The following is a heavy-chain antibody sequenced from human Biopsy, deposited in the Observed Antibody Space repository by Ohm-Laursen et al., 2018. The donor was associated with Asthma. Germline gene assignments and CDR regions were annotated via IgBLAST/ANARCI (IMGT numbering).Heavy chain of an antibody. CDR2: SKSVFGTT. CDR1: GGTFNTYV. CDR3: ARKAGSCISRTCYSLDF. D-gene: IGHD2-2*01. Sequence: GASVKVSCKSLGGTFNTYVIGWVRQAPGQGLERMGGSKSVFGTTTYPQIFQDRVTINADDSTSTVYMELSSLRSEDPAMYYCARKAGSCISRTCYSLDFWGQGTLVTVSS. J-gene: IGHJ4*02. V-gene: IGHV1-69*13.